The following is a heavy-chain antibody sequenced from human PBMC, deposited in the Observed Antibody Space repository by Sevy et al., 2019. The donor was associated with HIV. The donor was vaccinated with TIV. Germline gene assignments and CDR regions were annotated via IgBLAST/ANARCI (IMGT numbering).Heavy chain of an antibody. CDR3: AKAGAPYCTGGICFPYWYFDL. CDR1: GFTFSTYA. Sequence: GGSLRLSCAASGFTFSTYAMGWVRQAPGKGLEWVSAISNSGGNTYYADSVKGRFTISRDNSKNTLYLQMNSLRAEDTAVYYCAKAGAPYCTGGICFPYWYFDLWGRGTLVTVSS. J-gene: IGHJ2*01. V-gene: IGHV3-23*01. D-gene: IGHD2-8*02. CDR2: ISNSGGNT.